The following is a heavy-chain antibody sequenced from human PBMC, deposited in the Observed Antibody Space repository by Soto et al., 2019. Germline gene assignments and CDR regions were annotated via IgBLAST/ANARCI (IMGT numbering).Heavy chain of an antibody. Sequence: QVQLVESGGGVVQPGRSLRLSCAASGFTFSSYGRHWVRQAPGKGLEWVAVISYDGSNKYYADSVKGRFTISRDNSKNTLYLQMNSLRAEDTAVYYCAKGNVGYFQHWGQGTLLTVSS. V-gene: IGHV3-30*18. J-gene: IGHJ1*01. CDR3: AKGNVGYFQH. D-gene: IGHD1-1*01. CDR2: ISYDGSNK. CDR1: GFTFSSYG.